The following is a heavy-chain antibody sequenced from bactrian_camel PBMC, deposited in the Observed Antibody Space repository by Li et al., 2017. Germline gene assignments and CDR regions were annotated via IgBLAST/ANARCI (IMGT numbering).Heavy chain of an antibody. CDR3: AADPKFVLRPSLAGDFGY. CDR1: GLSNC. J-gene: IGHJ6*01. Sequence: DVQLVESGGGSVQAGGSLRLSCAASGLSNCKGWFRQVDGKELEGVAVVYTGGGRTHYAASVRGRFTISQENSKDTVYLQMNSLKPEDTAMYYCAADPKFVLRPSLAGDFGYWGQGTQVTVS. CDR2: VYTGGGRT. V-gene: IGHV3S40*01.